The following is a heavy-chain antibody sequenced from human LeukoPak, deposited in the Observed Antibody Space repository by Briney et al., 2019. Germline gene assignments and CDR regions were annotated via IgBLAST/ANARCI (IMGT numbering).Heavy chain of an antibody. J-gene: IGHJ6*03. Sequence: PGGSLRLSCAASGFTFDDYAMHWVRQAPGKGLEGVSGVSWNSGSIGYADSVKGRFTISRDNAKNSLYLQMNSLRAEDTALYYCAKGSGDLNYYYYYYMDVWGKGTTVTVSS. CDR2: VSWNSGSI. V-gene: IGHV3-9*01. D-gene: IGHD3-10*01. CDR3: AKGSGDLNYYYYYYMDV. CDR1: GFTFDDYA.